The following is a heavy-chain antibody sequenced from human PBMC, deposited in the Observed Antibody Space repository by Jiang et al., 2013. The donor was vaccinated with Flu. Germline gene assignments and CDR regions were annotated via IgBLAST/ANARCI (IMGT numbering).Heavy chain of an antibody. D-gene: IGHD3-9*01. CDR2: ISYDGSNK. CDR1: GFTFSSYA. Sequence: VQLLESGGGVVQPGRSLRLSCAASGFTFSSYAMHWVRQAPGKGLEWVAVISYDGSNKYYADSVKGRFTISRDNSKNTLYLQMNSLRAEDTAVYYCARRGGPNFDWLQNYYYYYGMDVWGQGTTVTVSS. CDR3: ARRGGPNFDWLQNYYYYYGMDV. J-gene: IGHJ6*02. V-gene: IGHV3-30-3*01.